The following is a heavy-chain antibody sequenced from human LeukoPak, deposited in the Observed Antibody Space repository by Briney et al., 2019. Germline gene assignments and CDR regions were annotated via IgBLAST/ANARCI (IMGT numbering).Heavy chain of an antibody. CDR3: ARDKSGGSRLDS. D-gene: IGHD3-16*01. Sequence: SETLSLTCTVSGGSISNGDHYWSWIRQPPGKGLEWIGYIYYSGSANYNPSLKSRVIISVDTSENHFSLKLSSVTAADAAVYYCARDKSGGSRLDSWGQGTLVTVSS. V-gene: IGHV4-61*03. CDR2: IYYSGSA. CDR1: GGSISNGDHY. J-gene: IGHJ4*02.